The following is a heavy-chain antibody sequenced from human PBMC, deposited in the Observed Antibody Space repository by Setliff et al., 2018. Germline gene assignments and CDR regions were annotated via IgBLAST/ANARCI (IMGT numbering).Heavy chain of an antibody. CDR2: IYYSGST. CDR3: ARVSQYSSGWYYFYYYGMDV. CDR1: GGSISSSTYY. J-gene: IGHJ6*02. Sequence: SETLSLTCTVSGGSISSSTYYWGWIRQPPGKGLEWIGSIYYSGSTYYNPSLKSRVTISLDTSKNQFSLKLSSVTAADTAVYYCARVSQYSSGWYYFYYYGMDVWGQGTMVTVSS. D-gene: IGHD6-19*01. V-gene: IGHV4-39*07.